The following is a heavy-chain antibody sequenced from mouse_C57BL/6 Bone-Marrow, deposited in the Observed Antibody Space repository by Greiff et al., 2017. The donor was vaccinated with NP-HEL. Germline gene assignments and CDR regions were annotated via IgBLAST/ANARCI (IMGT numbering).Heavy chain of an antibody. CDR2: LDPENGDT. V-gene: IGHV14-4*01. Sequence: VQLQQSGAELVRPGASVKLSCTASGFNIKDDYMHWVKQRPEQGLEWIGWLDPENGDTEYASKFQGKATITADTSSNTAYLQLSSLTSEDTAVYYCTVYDYDGFAYWGQGTLVTVSA. CDR1: GFNIKDDY. D-gene: IGHD2-4*01. J-gene: IGHJ3*01. CDR3: TVYDYDGFAY.